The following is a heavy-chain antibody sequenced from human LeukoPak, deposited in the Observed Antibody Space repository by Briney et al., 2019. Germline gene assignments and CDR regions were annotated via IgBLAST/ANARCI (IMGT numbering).Heavy chain of an antibody. J-gene: IGHJ2*01. CDR1: GGTFSSYT. D-gene: IGHD2-15*01. V-gene: IGHV1-69*02. Sequence: SVKVSCTASGGTFSSYTISWVRQAPGQGLEWMGRIIPILGIANYAQKFQGRVTITADKSTSTAYMELSSQRSEDTAVYYCAKTATLRPYVDWYFDLLGRGTLVTVSS. CDR3: AKTATLRPYVDWYFDL. CDR2: IIPILGIA.